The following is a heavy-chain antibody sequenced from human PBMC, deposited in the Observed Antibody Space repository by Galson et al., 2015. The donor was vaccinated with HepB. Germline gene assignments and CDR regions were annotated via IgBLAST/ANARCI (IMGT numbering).Heavy chain of an antibody. D-gene: IGHD6-6*01. V-gene: IGHV3-53*01. Sequence: SLRLSCAASGFTVSSNHMSWVRQAPGKGLEWVSLIYSDGSTTYYADSVKGRFTISRDNSKNTLYLQMNSLRVEDTAVYYCARVPSAEYFQYWGQGALVTVSS. CDR1: GFTVSSNH. CDR3: ARVPSAEYFQY. J-gene: IGHJ1*01. CDR2: IYSDGSTT.